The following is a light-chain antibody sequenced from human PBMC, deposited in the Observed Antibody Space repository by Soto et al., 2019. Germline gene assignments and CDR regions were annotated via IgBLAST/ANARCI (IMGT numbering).Light chain of an antibody. CDR2: EVT. Sequence: QSALTQPASVSGSPGQSITISCAGTRDDIGAYDYVSWYQQHPGNAPKLLVYEVTNRPSGVSDRFSGSKSGNTASLTISGLQAEDEADYYCSSYTTRSTRVFGTGTKVTVL. CDR1: RDDIGAYDY. J-gene: IGLJ1*01. CDR3: SSYTTRSTRV. V-gene: IGLV2-14*01.